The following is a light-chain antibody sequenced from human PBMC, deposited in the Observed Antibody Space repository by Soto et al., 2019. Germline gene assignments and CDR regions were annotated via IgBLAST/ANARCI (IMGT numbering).Light chain of an antibody. CDR3: RSYTSSSPLV. V-gene: IGLV2-14*01. CDR2: DVS. CDR1: SSDVGGYNY. J-gene: IGLJ2*01. Sequence: QSALTQPASVSGSPGQSITISCTGTSSDVGGYNYVSWYQQHPGKAPKLMIYDVSNRPSGVSNRFSGSKSGTTASLTISGLQAEDEADYYCRSYTSSSPLVFGGGTKLTVL.